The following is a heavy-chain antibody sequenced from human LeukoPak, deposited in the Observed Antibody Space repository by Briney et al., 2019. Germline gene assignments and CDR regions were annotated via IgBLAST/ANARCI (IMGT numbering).Heavy chain of an antibody. V-gene: IGHV1-2*02. Sequence: GASVKVSCKASGYIFTGYYMHWVRPAPGQGLEWMGWINPNSGGTEYAQKFQGRVTMTRDTSISTAYMELSRLRSDDTAVYYCAREYSSGYHYSHWGQGTLVTVSS. D-gene: IGHD3-22*01. CDR1: GYIFTGYY. CDR3: AREYSSGYHYSH. CDR2: INPNSGGT. J-gene: IGHJ4*02.